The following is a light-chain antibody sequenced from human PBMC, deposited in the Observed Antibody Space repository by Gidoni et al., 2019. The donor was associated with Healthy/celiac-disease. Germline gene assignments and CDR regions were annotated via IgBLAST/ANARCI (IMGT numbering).Light chain of an antibody. CDR1: SLRSYY. J-gene: IGLJ3*02. Sequence: SSELTQDPAVSVALGQTVRITCQGDSLRSYYASWYQQKPGHAPVLVIYGKNNRPSGTPDRVSGSSSGNTASVTITVAQAEDEADYYCNARDSSGKHLGVFGGGIKLTVL. CDR3: NARDSSGKHLGV. CDR2: GKN. V-gene: IGLV3-19*01.